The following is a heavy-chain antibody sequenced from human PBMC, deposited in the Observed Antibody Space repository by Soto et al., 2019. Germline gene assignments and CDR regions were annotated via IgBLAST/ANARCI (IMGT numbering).Heavy chain of an antibody. V-gene: IGHV3-74*01. D-gene: IGHD2-15*01. Sequence: EMQLVDSGGGLVQPGGSLRLSCAASGFTFSFCWMHWVRQAPGKGLVWVSRLSHDGAIIDYADSVKGRFTISRDNAKNTLDLQMNSLGAEATAVYYCARDKVEEKGSLDYWCQGTLVTVAS. J-gene: IGHJ4*02. CDR2: LSHDGAII. CDR1: GFTFSFCW. CDR3: ARDKVEEKGSLDY.